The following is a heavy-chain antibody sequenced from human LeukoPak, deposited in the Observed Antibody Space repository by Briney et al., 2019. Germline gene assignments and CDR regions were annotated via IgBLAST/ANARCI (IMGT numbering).Heavy chain of an antibody. D-gene: IGHD1-26*01. CDR3: AKGGLPGSYRRHWFDP. CDR2: INPSGGTT. V-gene: IGHV1-46*01. Sequence: GASVKVSCKASGYTFTNYYIYWVRQAPGQGLEWMGLINPSGGTTTYAPTFQDRVTMTRDMSTSTVYMELSSLKSEDTAVYYCAKGGLPGSYRRHWFDPWGQGTLVTVSS. CDR1: GYTFTNYY. J-gene: IGHJ5*02.